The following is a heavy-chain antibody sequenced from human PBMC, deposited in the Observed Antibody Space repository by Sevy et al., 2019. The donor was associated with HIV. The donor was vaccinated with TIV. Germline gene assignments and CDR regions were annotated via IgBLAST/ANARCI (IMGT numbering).Heavy chain of an antibody. CDR1: GGTFSSYA. CDR3: ARSLGEGAMIVVGDAFDI. CDR2: IIPIFGTA. D-gene: IGHD3-22*01. V-gene: IGHV1-69*05. Sequence: ASVKVSCKASGGTFSSYAISWVRQAPGQGLEWMGGIIPIFGTANYAQKFQGRVTITTDKSTSTAYMELSGLRSEDTAVYYCARSLGEGAMIVVGDAFDIWGQGTMVTVSS. J-gene: IGHJ3*02.